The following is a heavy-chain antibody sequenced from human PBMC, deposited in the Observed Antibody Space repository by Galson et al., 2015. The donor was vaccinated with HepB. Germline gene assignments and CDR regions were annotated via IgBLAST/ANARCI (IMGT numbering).Heavy chain of an antibody. D-gene: IGHD2-2*01. J-gene: IGHJ4*02. CDR2: VKTNNDGGTA. V-gene: IGHV3-15*01. CDR1: GFSVSVAW. Sequence: SLRLSCAASGFSVSVAWMTWVRQAPGKGLDWVGHVKTNNDGGTADLAAPVKDRFTIPRDDPKNTVYLQMENLQTEDTGMYYCAWTYQDYWGQGTLVTVSS. CDR3: AWTYQDY.